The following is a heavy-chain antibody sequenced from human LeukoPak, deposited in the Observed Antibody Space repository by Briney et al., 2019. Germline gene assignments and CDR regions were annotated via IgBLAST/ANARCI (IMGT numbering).Heavy chain of an antibody. V-gene: IGHV3-21*01. CDR3: ARDGTYYDSSGYYFPVQYYFDY. Sequence: GGSLRLSCAASGFTFSSYSMNWVRQAPGKGLEWVSSISSSSSYIYYADSVKGRFTISRDNAKNSLYLQMNSLRAEDTAVYYCARDGTYYDSSGYYFPVQYYFDYWGQGTLVTVSS. J-gene: IGHJ4*02. CDR2: ISSSSSYI. CDR1: GFTFSSYS. D-gene: IGHD3-22*01.